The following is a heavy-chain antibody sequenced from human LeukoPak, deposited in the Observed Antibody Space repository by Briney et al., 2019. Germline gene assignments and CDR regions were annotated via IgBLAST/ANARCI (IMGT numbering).Heavy chain of an antibody. D-gene: IGHD3-16*01. Sequence: GRSLRLSCAASGFTFSSYAMHWVRQAPGKGLEWVAVISYDGSNKYYADSVKGRFTISRDNSKNTLYLQMNSLRAEDTAVYYCTTDGEVIWFDPWGQGTLVTVSS. CDR2: ISYDGSNK. V-gene: IGHV3-30*04. CDR1: GFTFSSYA. CDR3: TTDGEVIWFDP. J-gene: IGHJ5*02.